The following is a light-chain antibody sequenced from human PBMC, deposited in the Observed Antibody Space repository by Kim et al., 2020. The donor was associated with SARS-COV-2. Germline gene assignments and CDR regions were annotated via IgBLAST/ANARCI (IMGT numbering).Light chain of an antibody. CDR2: GTT. Sequence: QRVTISCTGSSSNFGARFEVHWYQQVPGTAPKLLIFGTTNRPSGVPDRFSASKSGTSASLAITGLQADDEAHYYCQPYDSSLGGSVFGGGTQLTVL. J-gene: IGLJ3*02. CDR3: QPYDSSLGGSV. CDR1: SSNFGARFE. V-gene: IGLV1-40*01.